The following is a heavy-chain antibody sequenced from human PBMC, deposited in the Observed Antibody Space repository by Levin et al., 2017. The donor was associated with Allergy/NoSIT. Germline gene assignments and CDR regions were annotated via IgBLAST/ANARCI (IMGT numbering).Heavy chain of an antibody. Sequence: GGSLRLSCAASGFTFSNYAMHWVRQAPGKGLEWVAVISYDGSNKYYAESVKGRFTISRDNSKNTLYLQIISLSPEDTAVYYCARAQSDFFATYAFDYWGQGTLVTVSS. J-gene: IGHJ4*02. CDR3: ARAQSDFFATYAFDY. CDR2: ISYDGSNK. CDR1: GFTFSNYA. V-gene: IGHV3-30*04. D-gene: IGHD3-16*01.